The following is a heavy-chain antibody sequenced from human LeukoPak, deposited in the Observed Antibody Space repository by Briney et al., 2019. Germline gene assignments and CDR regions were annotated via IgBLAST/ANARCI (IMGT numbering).Heavy chain of an antibody. D-gene: IGHD3-16*02. V-gene: IGHV4-34*01. CDR3: ARRVYDYVWGSYRPIDY. Sequence: KSSETLSLTCAVYGGSFSGYYWSWIRQPPGKGLEWIGEINQSGSTNYNPSLKSRVTISVDTSKNQFSLKLSSVTAADTAVYYCARRVYDYVWGSYRPIDYWGQGTLVTVSS. CDR2: INQSGST. CDR1: GGSFSGYY. J-gene: IGHJ4*02.